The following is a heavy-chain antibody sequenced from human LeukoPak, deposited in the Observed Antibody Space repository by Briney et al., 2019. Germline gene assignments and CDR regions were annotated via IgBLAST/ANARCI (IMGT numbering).Heavy chain of an antibody. CDR3: ASDSISMNAFDA. D-gene: IGHD3-22*01. Sequence: PSETLSLTCTVSGGSFTTHYWSWIRQPPGKGLEWIGYISYIGSTNYNPSLKSRVTISIDTSKNEVSLMLTSVTAADTAVYYCASDSISMNAFDAWDQGTMVTVSS. V-gene: IGHV4-59*11. CDR1: GGSFTTHY. J-gene: IGHJ3*01. CDR2: ISYIGST.